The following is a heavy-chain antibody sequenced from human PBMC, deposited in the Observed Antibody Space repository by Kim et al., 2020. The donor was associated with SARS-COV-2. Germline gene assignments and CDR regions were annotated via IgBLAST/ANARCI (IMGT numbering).Heavy chain of an antibody. V-gene: IGHV4-34*01. J-gene: IGHJ6*03. CDR1: GGSFSGYY. D-gene: IGHD2-21*01. CDR2: INHSGST. Sequence: SETLSLTCAVYGGSFSGYYWSWIRQPPGKGLEWIGEINHSGSTNYNPSLKSRVTISVDTSKNQFSLKLSSVTAADTAVYYCARSYCGGEGYYYYYMDVWGKGTTVTVSS. CDR3: ARSYCGGEGYYYYYMDV.